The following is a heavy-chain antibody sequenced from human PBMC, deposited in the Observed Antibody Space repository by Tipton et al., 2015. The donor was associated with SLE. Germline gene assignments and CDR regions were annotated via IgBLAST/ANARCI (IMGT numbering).Heavy chain of an antibody. CDR1: GFPFSDYF. J-gene: IGHJ4*02. V-gene: IGHV3-11*01. CDR3: ARVRITIYGVVTNFDF. Sequence: SLRLSCAASGFPFSDYFMSWIRQAPGKGLEWVSYINGRSNYMYYGDSVKGRFSISRDNAKNSLFLQMNNLRAEDTAIYYCARVRITIYGVVTNFDFWVQGPLGTVSS. CDR2: INGRSNYM. D-gene: IGHD3-3*01.